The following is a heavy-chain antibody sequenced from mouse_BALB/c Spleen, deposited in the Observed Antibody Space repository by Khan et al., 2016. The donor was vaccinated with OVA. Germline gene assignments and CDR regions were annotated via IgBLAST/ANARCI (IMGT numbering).Heavy chain of an antibody. D-gene: IGHD1-1*01. J-gene: IGHJ3*01. CDR2: VSTGGSYT. V-gene: IGHV5-6*01. Sequence: EVELVESGGDLVKPGGSLKLSCAASGFTFSTYGMSWVRQTPDRRLEWVATVSTGGSYTYYPDSVKGRFTISRDNAKNTLYLQMNSLKSEDTAMLYCTRLAYYYDSEGFAYWGQGTLVTVSA. CDR1: GFTFSTYG. CDR3: TRLAYYYDSEGFAY.